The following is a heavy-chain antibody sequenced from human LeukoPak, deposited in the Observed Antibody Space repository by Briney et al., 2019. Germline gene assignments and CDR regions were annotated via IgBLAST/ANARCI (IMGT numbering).Heavy chain of an antibody. CDR3: ARGRPYYDFWSGYYSGMDV. J-gene: IGHJ6*02. D-gene: IGHD3-3*01. CDR1: GFTSSSYD. V-gene: IGHV3-13*01. Sequence: GGSLRLSCAASGFTSSSYDMHWVRQATGKGLEWVSAIGTAGDTYYPGSAKGRFTISRENAKNSLYLQMNSLRAGDTAVYYCARGRPYYDFWSGYYSGMDVWGQGTTVTVSS. CDR2: IGTAGDT.